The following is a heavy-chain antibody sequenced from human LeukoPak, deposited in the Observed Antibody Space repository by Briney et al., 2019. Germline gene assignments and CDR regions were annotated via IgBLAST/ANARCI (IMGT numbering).Heavy chain of an antibody. CDR3: AKGSSSSWYRYHMDV. Sequence: GGSLRLSCAASGFTFSSYAMHWVRQAPGKALEWVSAISGTGGTTYYADSVKGRFTISRDNAKNTLYLKMNSLRVEDTAVYYCAKGSSSSWYRYHMDVWGKGTTVTISS. CDR2: ISGTGGTT. V-gene: IGHV3-23*01. D-gene: IGHD6-13*01. J-gene: IGHJ6*03. CDR1: GFTFSSYA.